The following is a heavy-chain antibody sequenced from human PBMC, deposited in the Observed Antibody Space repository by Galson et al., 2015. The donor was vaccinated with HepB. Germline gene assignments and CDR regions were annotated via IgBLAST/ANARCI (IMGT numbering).Heavy chain of an antibody. Sequence: SLRLSCAASGFTLSTYAMSWVRQAPGKGLEWVSTINDISSSTYYAGSVKGRFTISRDNSKNTLYLQMNSLRAEDTALYYCAKDGRVVVAATETDAFDVWGQGTMVTVSS. V-gene: IGHV3-23*01. CDR3: AKDGRVVVAATETDAFDV. J-gene: IGHJ3*01. CDR1: GFTLSTYA. CDR2: INDISSST. D-gene: IGHD2-15*01.